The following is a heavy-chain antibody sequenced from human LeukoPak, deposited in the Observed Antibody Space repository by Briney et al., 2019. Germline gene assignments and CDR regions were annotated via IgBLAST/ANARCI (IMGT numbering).Heavy chain of an antibody. CDR1: GFSFSTHN. D-gene: IGHD3-3*01. J-gene: IGHJ4*02. CDR3: ARDTQVGGVLINPGY. V-gene: IGHV3-48*02. CDR2: ISSSSDII. Sequence: GGSLRLSCAASGFSFSTHNMNWVRQAPGKGLEWISYISSSSDIIDYADSVKGRFTISRDNAKNSLFLQMNSLRDEDTAVYYCARDTQVGGVLINPGYWGQGTLVIVSS.